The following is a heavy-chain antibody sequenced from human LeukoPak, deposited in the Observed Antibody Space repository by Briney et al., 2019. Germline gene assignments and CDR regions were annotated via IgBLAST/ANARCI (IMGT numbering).Heavy chain of an antibody. CDR1: GYTFTGYY. V-gene: IGHV1-2*02. D-gene: IGHD1-26*01. CDR2: INPNSGST. J-gene: IGHJ4*02. Sequence: ASVKVSCKASGYTFTGYYMHWVRQAPGQGLEWMGWINPNSGSTNYAQKFQGRVTMTRDTSISTAYMELSRLRSDDTAVYCCAAELLRDDNDYWGQGTLVTVSS. CDR3: AAELLRDDNDY.